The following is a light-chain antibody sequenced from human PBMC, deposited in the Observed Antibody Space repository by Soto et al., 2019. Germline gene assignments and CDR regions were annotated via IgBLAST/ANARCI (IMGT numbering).Light chain of an antibody. CDR2: NVS. CDR1: QSVGSY. CDR3: QRRGIELT. Sequence: EIVLTQSPATLALSPGERATLSCRASQSVGSYLAWYQQRPGQAPRLLISNVSNRATGIPPRFSGSGSGTDFTLTNSNLEPEDFAVYYCQRRGIELTFGGGTKVEMK. J-gene: IGKJ4*01. V-gene: IGKV3-11*01.